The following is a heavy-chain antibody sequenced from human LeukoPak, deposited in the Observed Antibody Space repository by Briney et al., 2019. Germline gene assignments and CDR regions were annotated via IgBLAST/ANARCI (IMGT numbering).Heavy chain of an antibody. J-gene: IGHJ4*02. Sequence: GGSLRLSCAASGFTFSSYAMSWVRQAPGKGLEWVSAISGSGGSTYYADSVKGRFTISRDNSKNTLYLQMNSLRAEDTAVYYRAAPRLYYDFWSGYYWGQGTLVTVSS. V-gene: IGHV3-23*01. CDR2: ISGSGGST. CDR3: AAPRLYYDFWSGYY. D-gene: IGHD3-3*01. CDR1: GFTFSSYA.